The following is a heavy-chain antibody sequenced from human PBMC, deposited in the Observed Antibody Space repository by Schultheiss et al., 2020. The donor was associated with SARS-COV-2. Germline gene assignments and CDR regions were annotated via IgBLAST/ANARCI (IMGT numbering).Heavy chain of an antibody. CDR2: INHSGST. Sequence: TLSLTCAVYGGSFSGYYWSWIRQPPGKGLEWIGEINHSGSTNYNPSLKSRVTISVDTSKNQFSLKLSSVTAADTAVYYCARLQNNLRHYYYMDVWGKGTMVTVSS. V-gene: IGHV4-34*01. CDR3: ARLQNNLRHYYYMDV. CDR1: GGSFSGYY. D-gene: IGHD1-14*01. J-gene: IGHJ6*03.